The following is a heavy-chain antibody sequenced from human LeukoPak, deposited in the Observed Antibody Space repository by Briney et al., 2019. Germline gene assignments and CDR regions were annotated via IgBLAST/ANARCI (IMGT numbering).Heavy chain of an antibody. J-gene: IGHJ6*03. V-gene: IGHV4-59*01. CDR2: IYYSGST. CDR3: ARGGQTHDYSNYVVYYYYYYMDV. CDR1: GGSISSYY. D-gene: IGHD4-11*01. Sequence: SETLSLTCTVSGGSISSYYWSWIRQPPGKGLEWIGYIYYSGSTNYNPSLKSRVTISVDTSKNQFSLKLSSVTAADTAVYYCARGGQTHDYSNYVVYYYYYYMDVWGKGTTVTVSS.